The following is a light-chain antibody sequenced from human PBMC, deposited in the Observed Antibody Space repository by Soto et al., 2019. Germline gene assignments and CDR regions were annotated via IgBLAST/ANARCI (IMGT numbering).Light chain of an antibody. CDR1: QDIRIY. J-gene: IGKJ5*01. V-gene: IGKV1-33*01. CDR3: QQYDDYPIT. Sequence: DIKMSLSPSSLSAYVGDRVTITCRARQDIRIYLNWYQHKPGKAPKLLIYDASNLETGVPSRFSGSRFGTDFTFTINSLQPEDLATYYWQQYDDYPITFGQRRRLEIK. CDR2: DAS.